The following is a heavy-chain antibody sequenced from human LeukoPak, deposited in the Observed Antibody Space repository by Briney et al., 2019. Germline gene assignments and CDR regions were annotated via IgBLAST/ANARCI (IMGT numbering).Heavy chain of an antibody. J-gene: IGHJ4*02. V-gene: IGHV4-34*01. CDR2: INYSGRT. D-gene: IGHD3-10*01. CDR3: ARGRTGITMVRGVIQKSLYYFDY. Sequence: SETLSLTCAVYGGSFSGYYWSWIRQPPGKGLEWIGEINYSGRTHYNPSLKSRVTISVDTSKNQFSLKLSSVTAADTAVYYCARGRTGITMVRGVIQKSLYYFDYWGQGTLVTVSS. CDR1: GGSFSGYY.